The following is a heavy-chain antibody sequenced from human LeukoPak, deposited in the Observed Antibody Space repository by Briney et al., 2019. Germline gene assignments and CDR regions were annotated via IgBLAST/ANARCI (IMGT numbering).Heavy chain of an antibody. CDR3: ANRGTTGS. CDR2: ISASGGET. V-gene: IGHV3-23*01. CDR1: GFTFTRYA. J-gene: IGHJ5*02. D-gene: IGHD1-1*01. Sequence: GGSLRLSCVSSGSGFTFTRYAMSWVRQAPGKGLQWVATISASGGETNYADSVKGRFTISRDNSNYILYLQMNSLTDADTAVYYCANRGTTGSWGQGTLVTVST.